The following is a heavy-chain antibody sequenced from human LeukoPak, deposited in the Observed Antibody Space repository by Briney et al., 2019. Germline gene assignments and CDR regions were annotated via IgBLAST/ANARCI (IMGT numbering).Heavy chain of an antibody. D-gene: IGHD2-2*01. J-gene: IGHJ4*02. CDR1: GFTFSTSA. Sequence: GGSLRLSCAASGFTFSTSAMSWVRQAPGEGLEWVSALSGSGGNTYYADSVKGRFTISRDNSKNTLYLQMNSLRAEDTAVYYCAKEGCSSSTCSQELDYWGQGTLVTVSS. V-gene: IGHV3-23*01. CDR2: LSGSGGNT. CDR3: AKEGCSSSTCSQELDY.